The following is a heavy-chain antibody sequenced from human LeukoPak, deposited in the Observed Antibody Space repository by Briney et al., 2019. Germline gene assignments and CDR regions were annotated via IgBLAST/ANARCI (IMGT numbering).Heavy chain of an antibody. Sequence: ASVKVSCKASGYTFTSYAMNWVRQAPGQGLEWMGWINTNAGNPTYAQGLTGRFVFSLDTSVSTAYLQISSLKAEDTAVYYCARDETYYDFWSGYHFDYWGQGTLVTVSS. CDR3: ARDETYYDFWSGYHFDY. J-gene: IGHJ4*02. CDR2: INTNAGNP. D-gene: IGHD3-3*01. CDR1: GYTFTSYA. V-gene: IGHV7-4-1*02.